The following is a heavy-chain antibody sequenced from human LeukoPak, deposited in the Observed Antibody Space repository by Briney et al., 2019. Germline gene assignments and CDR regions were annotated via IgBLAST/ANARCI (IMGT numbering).Heavy chain of an antibody. J-gene: IGHJ3*02. D-gene: IGHD4-23*01. CDR3: AKIVNGDNVHDAFDI. CDR1: GFTFSSYA. V-gene: IGHV3-23*01. CDR2: ISGRGGST. Sequence: PGGSLRLSCAASGFTFSSYAMNWVRQAPGKGLQWVSTISGRGGSTYYADSVKGRFTVSRDNSKNTLYLQMNSLRAEDTAVYYCAKIVNGDNVHDAFDIWGQGTMVTVSS.